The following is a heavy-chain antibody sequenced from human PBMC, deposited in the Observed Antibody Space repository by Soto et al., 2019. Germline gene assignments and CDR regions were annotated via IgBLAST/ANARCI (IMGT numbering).Heavy chain of an antibody. CDR3: ARFSWSGFLDPYYFDY. V-gene: IGHV1-18*01. CDR1: GYTFTSYG. J-gene: IGHJ4*02. Sequence: ASVKVSCKASGYTFTSYGISWVRQAPGQGLEWMGWISAYNVNTIYAQKLQGRVTMTTGTSTSTAYMELRSLRSDDTAVYYCARFSWSGFLDPYYFDYWGQGTLVTVSS. D-gene: IGHD3-3*01. CDR2: ISAYNVNT.